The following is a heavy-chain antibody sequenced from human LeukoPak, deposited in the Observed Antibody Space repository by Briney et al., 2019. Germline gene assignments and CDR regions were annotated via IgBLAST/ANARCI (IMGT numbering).Heavy chain of an antibody. Sequence: SETLSLTCTVSGGSISSSSYYWGWIRQPPGKGLEWIGSIYYSGSTYYNPSLKSRVTISVDTSKNQFSLKLSSVTAADTAVYYCARLKGPFLEWLFVDYWGQGTLVTVSS. CDR3: ARLKGPFLEWLFVDY. D-gene: IGHD3-3*02. V-gene: IGHV4-39*01. CDR2: IYYSGST. J-gene: IGHJ4*02. CDR1: GGSISSSSYY.